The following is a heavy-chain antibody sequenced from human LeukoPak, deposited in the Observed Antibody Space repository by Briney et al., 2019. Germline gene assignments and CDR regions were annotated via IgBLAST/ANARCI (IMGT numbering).Heavy chain of an antibody. CDR2: IYYSGST. CDR3: ARATTVTTAVDY. Sequence: PSETLSLTCTVSGGSISSYYWSLIRQPPGKGLEWIGYIYYSGSTNYNPSLKSRVTISVDTSKNQFSLKLSSVTAADTAVYYCARATTVTTAVDYWGQGTLVTVSS. J-gene: IGHJ4*02. D-gene: IGHD4-17*01. CDR1: GGSISSYY. V-gene: IGHV4-59*08.